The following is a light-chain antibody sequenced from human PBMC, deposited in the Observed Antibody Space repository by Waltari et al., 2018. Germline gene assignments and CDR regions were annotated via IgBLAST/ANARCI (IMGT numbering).Light chain of an antibody. V-gene: IGLV2-14*03. CDR1: TSDVGGYDY. J-gene: IGLJ1*01. CDR2: DVS. Sequence: QSALTQPASVSGSPGQSIAILCTGTTSDVGGYDYVSWYQQHPGKAPKLMIYDVSNRPSVVSNRFSGSKSGDTASLTIAGLQAEDEADYYCSSYTTSGTLFGTGTKVTVL. CDR3: SSYTTSGTL.